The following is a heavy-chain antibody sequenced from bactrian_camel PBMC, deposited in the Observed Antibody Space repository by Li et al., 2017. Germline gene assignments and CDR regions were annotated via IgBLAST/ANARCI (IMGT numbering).Heavy chain of an antibody. CDR2: IWNGRDSP. CDR3: AADLSPYSDCSDRKIGY. Sequence: VQLVESGGGSVQPGGTLTHSCTASGYNSRRYCMGWFRQAPGKEREGVAAIWNGRDSPYYADSVKGRFTISQGNASNTLYLQMDNLKLEDTAVYYCAADLSPYSDCSDRKIGYWGQGTQVTVS. V-gene: IGHV3S31*01. D-gene: IGHD4*01. J-gene: IGHJ6*01. CDR1: GYNSRRYC.